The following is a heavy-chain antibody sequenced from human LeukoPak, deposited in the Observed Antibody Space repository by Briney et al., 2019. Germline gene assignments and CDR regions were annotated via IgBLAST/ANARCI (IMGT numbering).Heavy chain of an antibody. V-gene: IGHV3-33*08. Sequence: PGGSLRLSCAASGFTFSSNAMTWVRQAPGKGLEWVAVIWYDGSNKYYADSVKGRFTISRDNSKNTLYLQMNSLRAEDTAVYYCARDSYYYDSSGYWGSDAFDIWGQGTMVTVSS. CDR2: IWYDGSNK. J-gene: IGHJ3*02. CDR3: ARDSYYYDSSGYWGSDAFDI. D-gene: IGHD3-22*01. CDR1: GFTFSSNA.